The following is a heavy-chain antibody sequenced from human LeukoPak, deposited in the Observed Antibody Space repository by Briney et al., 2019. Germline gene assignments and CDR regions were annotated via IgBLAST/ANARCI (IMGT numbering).Heavy chain of an antibody. J-gene: IGHJ4*02. D-gene: IGHD4-17*01. CDR3: AKDGGDYGTGPYYFDY. Sequence: GGSLRLSCAASGFTFDDYAMHWVRQAPGKGLELVSGISWNSGSIGYADSVKGRFTISRDNAKNSLYLQMNSLRAEDTALYYCAKDGGDYGTGPYYFDYWGQGTLVTVSS. V-gene: IGHV3-9*01. CDR1: GFTFDDYA. CDR2: ISWNSGSI.